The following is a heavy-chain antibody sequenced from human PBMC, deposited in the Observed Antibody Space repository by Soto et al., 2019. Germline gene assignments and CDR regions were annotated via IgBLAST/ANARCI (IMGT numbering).Heavy chain of an antibody. V-gene: IGHV4-61*08. Sequence: SETLSLTCAVSGGSISSGGYSWSWIRQPPGKGLEWIGYIYNSGSTNYNPSLKSRVTISVDTSKNQFSLKLSSVTAADTAVYYCARDVGHDYGDYGVYWGQGTLVTVSS. CDR2: IYNSGST. CDR3: ARDVGHDYGDYGVY. D-gene: IGHD4-17*01. J-gene: IGHJ4*02. CDR1: GGSISSGGYS.